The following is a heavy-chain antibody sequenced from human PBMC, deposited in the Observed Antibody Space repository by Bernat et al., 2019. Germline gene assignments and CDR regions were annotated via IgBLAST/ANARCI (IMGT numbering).Heavy chain of an antibody. CDR2: ISYDGSNK. D-gene: IGHD4-17*01. Sequence: QVQLVESGGGVVQPGRSLRLSCAASGFTFSSYGMHWVRQAPGKGLEWVAVISYDGSNKYYADSVKGRFTISRDNSKNTLYLQMNSLRAEDTAVYYCANGYGDHPAGGWGQGTLVTVSS. CDR3: ANGYGDHPAGG. J-gene: IGHJ4*02. V-gene: IGHV3-30*18. CDR1: GFTFSSYG.